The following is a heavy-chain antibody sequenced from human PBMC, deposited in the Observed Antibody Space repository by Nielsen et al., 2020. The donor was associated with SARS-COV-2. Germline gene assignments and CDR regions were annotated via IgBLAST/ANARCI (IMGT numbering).Heavy chain of an antibody. CDR2: IYYSGSV. V-gene: IGHV4-39*02. J-gene: IGHJ3*02. CDR3: ARGDIAVVPAAMFRGDDAFDI. D-gene: IGHD2-2*01. CDR1: GGSLSSRNYY. Sequence: SETLSLTCTVPGGSLSSRNYYWGWIRQPPGKGLEWIGTIYYSGSVSYNPSLRSRVTISVDTSKKHFSLKLTSVTAADTAVYFCARGDIAVVPAAMFRGDDAFDIWGQGTRVRVSS.